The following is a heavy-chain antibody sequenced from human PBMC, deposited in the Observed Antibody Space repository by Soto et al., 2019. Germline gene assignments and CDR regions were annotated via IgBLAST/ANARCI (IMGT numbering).Heavy chain of an antibody. CDR3: ARDYYDSSGRGLPFDY. CDR1: GFTFSSYA. CDR2: ISYDGSNK. D-gene: IGHD3-22*01. J-gene: IGHJ4*02. Sequence: GGSLRLSCAASGFTFSSYAMHWVRQAPGKGLEWVAVISYDGSNKYYADSVKGRFTISRDNSKNTLYLQMNSLRAEDTAVYYCARDYYDSSGRGLPFDYWGQGTLVTVSS. V-gene: IGHV3-30-3*01.